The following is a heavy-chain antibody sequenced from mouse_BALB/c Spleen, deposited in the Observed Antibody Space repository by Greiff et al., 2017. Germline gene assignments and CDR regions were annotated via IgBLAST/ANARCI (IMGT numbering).Heavy chain of an antibody. CDR2: IWSGGST. CDR1: GFSLTSYG. J-gene: IGHJ3*01. V-gene: IGHV2-2*02. CDR3: ARRDYRYDDWFAY. D-gene: IGHD2-14*01. Sequence: VQLKESGPGLVQPSQSLSITCTVSGFSLTSYGVHWVRQSPGKGLEWLGVIWSGGSTDYNAAFISRLSISKDNSKSQVFFKMNSLQANDTAIYYCARRDYRYDDWFAYWGQGTLVTVSA.